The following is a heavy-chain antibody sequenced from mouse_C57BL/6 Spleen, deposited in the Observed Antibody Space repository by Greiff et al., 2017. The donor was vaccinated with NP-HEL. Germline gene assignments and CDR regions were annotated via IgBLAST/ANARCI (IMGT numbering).Heavy chain of an antibody. J-gene: IGHJ3*01. Sequence: EVKLQESVAELVRPGASVKLSCTASGFNIKNTSMHWVKQRPEQGLEWIGRFDPANGSTKYAPKFQGKATITADKSSITAYLELSSLTSEDSAIYFCASPPVVAYSASDGFAYWGQGTLVTVSA. CDR2: FDPANGST. V-gene: IGHV14-3*01. D-gene: IGHD1-1*01. CDR1: GFNIKNTS. CDR3: ASPPVVAYSASDGFAY.